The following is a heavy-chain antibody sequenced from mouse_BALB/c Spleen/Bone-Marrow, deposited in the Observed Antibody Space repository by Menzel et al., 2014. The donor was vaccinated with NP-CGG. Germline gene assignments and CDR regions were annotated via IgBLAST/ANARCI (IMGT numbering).Heavy chain of an antibody. CDR3: ARDWDEYYFDY. Sequence: QVQLKESGPELVKPGASVKMPCKASGYSFTSYYIHWVKQRPGQGLEWIGWIFPGSDNTKYNEKFKGKATLTADTSSSTAYMHLSSLTSEDSAVYFCARDWDEYYFDYWGQGTTLTVSS. CDR1: GYSFTSYY. J-gene: IGHJ2*01. D-gene: IGHD4-1*01. CDR2: IFPGSDNT. V-gene: IGHV1-66*01.